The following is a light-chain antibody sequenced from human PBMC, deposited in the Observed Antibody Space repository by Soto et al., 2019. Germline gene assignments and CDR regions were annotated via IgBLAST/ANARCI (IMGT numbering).Light chain of an antibody. CDR3: QQYNQWPLT. CDR2: GAY. Sequence: EIVMTQSPATLSVSPGDRATLSCRASQSVSSNLAWYQQKPGQAPRLLICGAYTRATGIPARFSGSGSGTEFTLTINSLQSEDFAIYYCQQYNQWPLTFGGGTKVDIK. V-gene: IGKV3-15*01. CDR1: QSVSSN. J-gene: IGKJ4*01.